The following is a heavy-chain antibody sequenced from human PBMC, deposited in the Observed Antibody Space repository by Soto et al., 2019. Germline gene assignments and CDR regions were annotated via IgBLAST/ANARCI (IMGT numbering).Heavy chain of an antibody. V-gene: IGHV1-18*01. CDR2: ISHYNGNT. CDR1: GYIFISQG. D-gene: IGHD6-6*01. J-gene: IGHJ3*02. Sequence: QVQLVQPGAEVKKPGASVKVSCKAPGYIFISQGVSWMRQAPGQGLEWMGWISHYNGNTNYAQHVQGRVTMTTDTSTSTAYMELKSLRSDDTAVYYSARFEYRSTDPLGYACDIWGQGTMVTVS. CDR3: ARFEYRSTDPLGYACDI.